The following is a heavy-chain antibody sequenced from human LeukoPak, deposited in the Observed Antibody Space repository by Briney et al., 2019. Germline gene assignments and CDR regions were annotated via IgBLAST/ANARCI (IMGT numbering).Heavy chain of an antibody. J-gene: IGHJ3*02. V-gene: IGHV3-23*01. CDR3: AKDLPTDDAFDI. CDR2: ISGTGGST. Sequence: PGGSLRLSCAASGFTFSSYWMSWVRQAPGKGLEWVSAISGTGGSTYYADSVKGRFTISRDNSKNTLYLQMNSLRAEDTAIYYCAKDLPTDDAFDIWGQGTMVTVSS. CDR1: GFTFSSYW. D-gene: IGHD1-26*01.